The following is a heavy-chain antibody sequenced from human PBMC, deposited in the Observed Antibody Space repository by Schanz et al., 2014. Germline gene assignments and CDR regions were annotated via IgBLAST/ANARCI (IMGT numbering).Heavy chain of an antibody. CDR2: IIPILGIA. CDR3: ARGYGGSPPDL. V-gene: IGHV1-69*02. CDR1: GGTFSTYP. J-gene: IGHJ5*02. Sequence: QVQLVQSGAEVKKPGSSMKVSCKASGGTFSTYPINWLRQAPGQGLEWMGRIIPILGIANYAQKFQGRVTISADRSTSTAYMELSSLRSEDTAAYYCARGYGGSPPDLWGQGTLVSVSS. D-gene: IGHD4-17*01.